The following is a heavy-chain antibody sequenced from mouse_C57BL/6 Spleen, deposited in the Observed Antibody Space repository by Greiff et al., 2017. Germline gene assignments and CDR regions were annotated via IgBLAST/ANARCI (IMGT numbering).Heavy chain of an antibody. CDR2: ISDGGSYT. Sequence: DVKLVESGGGLVKPGGSLKLSCAASGFTFSSYAMSWVRQTPEKGLEWVATISDGGSYTYYPDNVKGRFTISRDNAKNNRYLQMSHLKSEDTAMYYCARGGGLDYAMDYWGQGTSVTVSS. D-gene: IGHD2-13*01. J-gene: IGHJ4*01. V-gene: IGHV5-4*03. CDR3: ARGGGLDYAMDY. CDR1: GFTFSSYA.